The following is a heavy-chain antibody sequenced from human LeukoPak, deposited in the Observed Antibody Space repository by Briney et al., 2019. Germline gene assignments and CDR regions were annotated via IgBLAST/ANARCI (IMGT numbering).Heavy chain of an antibody. CDR3: ARDAVEWELLVGRAFDI. D-gene: IGHD1-26*01. J-gene: IGHJ3*02. CDR2: INPRGGST. Sequence: GASVKVSCKASGYTFISYYLHWVRQPPGQGLEWMGIINPRGGSTSFAQKFQGRVTMTGDTSTSTVYMELSSLTSEDTAVYYCARDAVEWELLVGRAFDIWGQGTMVTVSS. V-gene: IGHV1-46*01. CDR1: GYTFISYY.